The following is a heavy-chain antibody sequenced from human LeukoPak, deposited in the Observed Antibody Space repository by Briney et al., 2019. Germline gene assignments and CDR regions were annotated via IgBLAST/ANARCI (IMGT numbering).Heavy chain of an antibody. J-gene: IGHJ4*02. D-gene: IGHD3-9*01. CDR3: AKEGARYFDWAGPDY. Sequence: GGSLRLSCAASGFTFSSYGMHWVRQAPGKGLEWVAVISYDGSNKYYADSVKGRFTISRDNSKNTLYLQMNSLRAEDTAVYYCAKEGARYFDWAGPDYWGQGTLVTVSS. CDR1: GFTFSSYG. V-gene: IGHV3-30*18. CDR2: ISYDGSNK.